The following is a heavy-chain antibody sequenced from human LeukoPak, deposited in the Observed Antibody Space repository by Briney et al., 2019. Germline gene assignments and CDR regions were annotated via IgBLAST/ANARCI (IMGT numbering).Heavy chain of an antibody. Sequence: GASLRLSCAASGFIFRNYAMSWVRQAPGKGLEWVSAITGSGDTTYYADSVKGRFTISRDNSKNTLYLQMNSLRAEDTAVYYCAKDIVVVPAAQGRDWFDPWGQGTLVTVSS. D-gene: IGHD2-2*01. CDR1: GFIFRNYA. J-gene: IGHJ5*02. V-gene: IGHV3-23*01. CDR3: AKDIVVVPAAQGRDWFDP. CDR2: ITGSGDTT.